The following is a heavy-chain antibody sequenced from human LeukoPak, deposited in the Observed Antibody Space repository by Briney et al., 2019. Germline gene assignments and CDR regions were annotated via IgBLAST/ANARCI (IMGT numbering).Heavy chain of an antibody. CDR3: AKAPLDCSGGSCYFAPEY. J-gene: IGHJ4*02. Sequence: GGSLRLSCAASGFTFSSYGMHWVRQAPGKGLEWVAVISYDGSNKYYADSVKGRFTISRDNSKNTLYLQMNSLRAEDTAVYYCAKAPLDCSGGSCYFAPEYWGQGTLVTVSS. V-gene: IGHV3-30*18. CDR1: GFTFSSYG. D-gene: IGHD2-15*01. CDR2: ISYDGSNK.